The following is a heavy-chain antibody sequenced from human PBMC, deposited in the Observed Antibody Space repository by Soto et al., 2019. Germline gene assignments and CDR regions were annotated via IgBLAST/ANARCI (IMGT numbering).Heavy chain of an antibody. Sequence: GGSLRLSCAASGFTFSSYGMHWVRQAPGKGLEWVAVIWYDGSNKYYADSVKGRFTISRDNSKNTLYLQMNSLRAEDTAVYYCARVHYYGSGSMGYYMDVWGKGTTVTVSS. D-gene: IGHD3-10*01. J-gene: IGHJ6*03. CDR2: IWYDGSNK. V-gene: IGHV3-33*01. CDR1: GFTFSSYG. CDR3: ARVHYYGSGSMGYYMDV.